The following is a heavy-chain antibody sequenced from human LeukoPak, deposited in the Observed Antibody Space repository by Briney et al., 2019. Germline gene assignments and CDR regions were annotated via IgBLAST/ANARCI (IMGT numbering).Heavy chain of an antibody. J-gene: IGHJ5*02. CDR1: GDSISLSFYY. CDR2: VYYSGTT. V-gene: IGHV4-39*07. CDR3: ARDTGRGNWFDP. D-gene: IGHD1-14*01. Sequence: PSETLSLTCSVSGDSISLSFYYWGWIRQPPGKALEWIGSVYYSGTTSYNPSLKSRVTISVDTSKNQFSLKLSSVTAADTAVYYCARDTGRGNWFDPWGQGTLVTVSS.